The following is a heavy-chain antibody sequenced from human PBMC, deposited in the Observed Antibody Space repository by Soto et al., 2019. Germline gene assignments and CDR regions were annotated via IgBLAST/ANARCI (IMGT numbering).Heavy chain of an antibody. CDR3: ARDGKYCSSTSCYDYYYYGMDV. D-gene: IGHD2-2*01. CDR1: GYSFTSYW. J-gene: IGHJ6*02. V-gene: IGHV5-51*04. Sequence: GESLKISCKGSGYSFTSYWIGWVRQMPGKGLEWMGIIYPGDSDTRYSPSFQGQVTISADKPISTAYLQWSSLKASDTAMYYCARDGKYCSSTSCYDYYYYGMDVWGQGTTVTVSS. CDR2: IYPGDSDT.